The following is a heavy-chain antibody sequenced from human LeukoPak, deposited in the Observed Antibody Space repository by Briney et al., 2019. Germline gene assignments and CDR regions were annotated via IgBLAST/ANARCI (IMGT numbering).Heavy chain of an antibody. J-gene: IGHJ5*02. CDR2: INHSGST. Sequence: GSLRLSCAASGFTFSGYTMSWIRQPPGKGLEWIGEINHSGSTNYNPSLKSRVTISVDTSKNQFSLKLSSVTAADTAVYYCAREPRYSSGWYGGFWFDPWGQGTLVTVSS. D-gene: IGHD6-19*01. CDR3: AREPRYSSGWYGGFWFDP. CDR1: GFTFSGYT. V-gene: IGHV4-34*01.